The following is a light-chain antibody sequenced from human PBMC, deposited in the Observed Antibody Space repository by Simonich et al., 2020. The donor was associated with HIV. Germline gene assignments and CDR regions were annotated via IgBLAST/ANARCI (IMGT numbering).Light chain of an antibody. Sequence: DIVMTQSPDPLAVSLGERATINCKSSQSILYSSNNKNHLAWDQQKPGHPPRLLIYWASTRESGVPDRFSGSGSGTDFTLTISSLQAEDVAVYYCQQYYDTPYTFGQGTKLEIK. J-gene: IGKJ2*01. V-gene: IGKV4-1*01. CDR3: QQYYDTPYT. CDR1: QSILYSSNNKNH. CDR2: WAS.